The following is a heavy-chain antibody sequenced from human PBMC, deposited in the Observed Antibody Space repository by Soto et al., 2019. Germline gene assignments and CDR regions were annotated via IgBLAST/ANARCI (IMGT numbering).Heavy chain of an antibody. CDR1: GYSFTSYW. CDR3: ARRDIVVVPAARSYYYYYGMDV. Sequence: LGESLKISCKGSGYSFTSYWISWVRQMPGKGLEWMGRIDPSDSYTNYSPSFQGHVTISADKSISTAYLQWSSLKASDTAMYYCARRDIVVVPAARSYYYYYGMDVWGQGTTVTVSS. D-gene: IGHD2-2*01. J-gene: IGHJ6*02. V-gene: IGHV5-10-1*01. CDR2: IDPSDSYT.